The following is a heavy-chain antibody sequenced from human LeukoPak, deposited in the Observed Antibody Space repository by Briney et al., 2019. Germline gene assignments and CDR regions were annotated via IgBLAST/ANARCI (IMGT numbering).Heavy chain of an antibody. Sequence: PSETLSLTCTVSGGSISSSSYYWGWIRQPPGKGLEWNGSIYYSGSTYYNPSLKSRVTISVDTSKNQFSLKLSSVTAADTAVYYCARHGGYCSGGSCYSGSFDYWGQGTLVTVSS. CDR2: IYYSGST. J-gene: IGHJ4*02. D-gene: IGHD2-15*01. V-gene: IGHV4-39*01. CDR3: ARHGGYCSGGSCYSGSFDY. CDR1: GGSISSSSYY.